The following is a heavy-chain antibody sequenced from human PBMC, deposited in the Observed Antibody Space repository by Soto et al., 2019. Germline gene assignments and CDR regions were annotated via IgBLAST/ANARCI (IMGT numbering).Heavy chain of an antibody. V-gene: IGHV4-39*01. Sequence: QLQLQESGPGLVKPSETLSLTCTVSGGSISSSSYYWGWIRQPPGKGVEWIGSIYYSGSTNYNPSLKSRVTISVDTSKNQFSLKLSSVTAADTAVYYCARRGSSSWYGYWGQGTLVTVSS. CDR1: GGSISSSSYY. CDR3: ARRGSSSWYGY. CDR2: IYYSGST. J-gene: IGHJ4*02. D-gene: IGHD6-13*01.